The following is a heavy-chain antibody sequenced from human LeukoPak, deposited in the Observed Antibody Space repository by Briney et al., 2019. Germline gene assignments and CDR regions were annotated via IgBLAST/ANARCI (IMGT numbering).Heavy chain of an antibody. CDR2: IYTSGST. J-gene: IGHJ6*03. CDR1: GGSISSYY. Sequence: SETLSLTCTVSGGSISSYYWSWIRQPPGKGLEWIGYIYTSGSTNYNPSLKSRVTISVDTSKNQSSLRLSSVTAADTAVYYCARQNRDIVVVPAAILRYYYMDVWGKGTTVTVSS. V-gene: IGHV4-4*09. CDR3: ARQNRDIVVVPAAILRYYYMDV. D-gene: IGHD2-2*01.